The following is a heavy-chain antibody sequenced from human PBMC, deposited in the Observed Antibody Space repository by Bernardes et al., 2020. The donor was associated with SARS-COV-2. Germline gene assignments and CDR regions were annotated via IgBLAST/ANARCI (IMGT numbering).Heavy chain of an antibody. CDR3: ASLRYSYGKIDY. Sequence: ASMKVSCKASGYTFTDYYMNWVRQAPRQGLEWMGWVNPNSGGTVYAEKFQGRVTMTRDTSISTAYMELSGLTSDDTAVYYCASLRYSYGKIDYWGQGTLVTVSS. D-gene: IGHD5-18*01. J-gene: IGHJ4*02. CDR1: GYTFTDYY. V-gene: IGHV1-2*02. CDR2: VNPNSGGT.